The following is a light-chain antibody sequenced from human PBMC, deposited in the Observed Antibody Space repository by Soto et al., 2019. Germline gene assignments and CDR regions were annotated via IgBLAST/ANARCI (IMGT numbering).Light chain of an antibody. J-gene: IGKJ1*01. CDR2: GAS. V-gene: IGKV3-20*01. Sequence: EIVMTQSPGTLSLSPGERATLSCRARQSVSSSYLAWYQQPPGQAPRLLIYGASSRATVIPERFSGSASGTDFTLTISRLEPEDFAVYCCQQYGRSSWTFGQGTKVEIK. CDR1: QSVSSSY. CDR3: QQYGRSSWT.